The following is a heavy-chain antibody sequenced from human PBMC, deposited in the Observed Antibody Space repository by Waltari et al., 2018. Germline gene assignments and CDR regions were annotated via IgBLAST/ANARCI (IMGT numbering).Heavy chain of an antibody. V-gene: IGHV3-30*02. CDR1: GSNFVRHA. J-gene: IGHJ3*02. CDR3: AKDSGNWGYAFDI. Sequence: QVQLVESGGGVAQPGGSLRLSCPAPGSNFVRHAMHWVRPAPGKGLEWVAFIQFDASGENYADSVKGRFTISRDNSKNTLHLQMNSLRGDDTAVYYCAKDSGNWGYAFDIWGQGTKVTVSS. CDR2: IQFDASGE. D-gene: IGHD7-27*01.